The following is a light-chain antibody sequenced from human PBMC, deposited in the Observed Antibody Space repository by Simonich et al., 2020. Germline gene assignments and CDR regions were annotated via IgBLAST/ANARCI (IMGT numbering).Light chain of an antibody. V-gene: IGLV5-45*01. CDR2: YKSDSDK. CDR3: MIWHSSAVV. CDR1: SGINVGTYR. J-gene: IGLJ2*01. Sequence: QAVLTQPASLSASPGASASLTCTLRSGINVGTYRIYWYQQKPGIPPQYLLRYKSDSDKQPGSGVPSRFSGSKDASANAGILLISGLQSEDEADYYCMIWHSSAVVFGGGTKLTVL.